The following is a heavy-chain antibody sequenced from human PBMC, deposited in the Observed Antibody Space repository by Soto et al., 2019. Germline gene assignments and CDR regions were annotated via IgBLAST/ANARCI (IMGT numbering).Heavy chain of an antibody. Sequence: SETLSLTCAVYGGSFSGYYWSWIRQPPGKGLEWIGEINHSGSTNYNPSLKSRVTISVDTSENQFSLKLSSVTAADTAVYYCASAEAGYSSGWYSSYYYYGMDVWGQGTTVTVSS. D-gene: IGHD6-19*01. J-gene: IGHJ6*02. V-gene: IGHV4-34*01. CDR3: ASAEAGYSSGWYSSYYYYGMDV. CDR1: GGSFSGYY. CDR2: INHSGST.